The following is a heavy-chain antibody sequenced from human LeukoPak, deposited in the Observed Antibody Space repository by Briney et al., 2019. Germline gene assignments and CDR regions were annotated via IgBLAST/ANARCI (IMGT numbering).Heavy chain of an antibody. Sequence: PGGSLRLSYAASGFTVSSNYMSWVRQAPGKGLEWVSVIYSGGSTYYADSVKGRFTISRDNSKNTLYLQMNRLRAEDTAVYYCARDPGGTGAFDYWGQGTLVTVSS. CDR1: GFTVSSNY. CDR3: ARDPGGTGAFDY. CDR2: IYSGGST. D-gene: IGHD2-15*01. J-gene: IGHJ4*02. V-gene: IGHV3-53*01.